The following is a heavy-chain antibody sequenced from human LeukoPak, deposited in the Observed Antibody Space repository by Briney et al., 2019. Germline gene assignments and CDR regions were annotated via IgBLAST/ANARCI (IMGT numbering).Heavy chain of an antibody. D-gene: IGHD6-19*01. CDR2: VSGSGDST. CDR1: GFTFSSYA. J-gene: IGHJ4*02. Sequence: GGSLRLSCAASGFTFSSYAMNWVRQAPGKGLEWVSGVSGSGDSTYYTDSVKGRFTISRDISRNTMYLQMNSLRAEDTAIYYCAKDLYTVPGACDYWGRGTLVTVSS. CDR3: AKDLYTVPGACDY. V-gene: IGHV3-23*01.